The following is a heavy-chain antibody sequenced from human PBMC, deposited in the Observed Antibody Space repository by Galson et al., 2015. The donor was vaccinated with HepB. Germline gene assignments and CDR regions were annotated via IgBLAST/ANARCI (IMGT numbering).Heavy chain of an antibody. J-gene: IGHJ6*02. CDR2: IGTAGDT. V-gene: IGHV3-13*04. D-gene: IGHD3-10*01. CDR3: ARGRVVREVYYYGMDV. Sequence: SLRLSCAASGFTFSSYDMHWVRQATGKGLEWVSAIGTAGDTYYPGSVKGRFTISRENAKNSLSLQMNSRRAGDTAVYYCARGRVVREVYYYGMDVWGQGTTVTVSS. CDR1: GFTFSSYD.